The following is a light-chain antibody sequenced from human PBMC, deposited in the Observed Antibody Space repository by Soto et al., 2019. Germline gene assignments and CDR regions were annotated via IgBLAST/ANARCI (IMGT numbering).Light chain of an antibody. Sequence: QSVLTQPPSVSGAPGQRVTISCTGSSSNIGAGYDVHWYQQLPGTAPKLLIYANTNRPSGVPGRFAGSKSGTSASLAITGFQAEDEADYYCQSYDSSLSGYVFGTGTKVTVL. CDR1: SSNIGAGYD. CDR3: QSYDSSLSGYV. CDR2: ANT. V-gene: IGLV1-40*01. J-gene: IGLJ1*01.